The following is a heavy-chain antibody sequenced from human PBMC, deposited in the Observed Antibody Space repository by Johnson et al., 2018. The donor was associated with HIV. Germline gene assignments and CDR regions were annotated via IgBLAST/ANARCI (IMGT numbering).Heavy chain of an antibody. V-gene: IGHV3-7*01. CDR2: IKQDGSDR. D-gene: IGHD5/OR15-5a*01. Sequence: VQLVESGGGLVQPGGSLRLSCAASGFTFNSEWMTWVRQAPGKGLEWVANIKQDGSDRYYVNSVKGRFTISRDDPKNSLYLQMNRLRAEDTAVYYCARGSGLADAFDIWGQGTMVTVSS. CDR3: ARGSGLADAFDI. CDR1: GFTFNSEW. J-gene: IGHJ3*02.